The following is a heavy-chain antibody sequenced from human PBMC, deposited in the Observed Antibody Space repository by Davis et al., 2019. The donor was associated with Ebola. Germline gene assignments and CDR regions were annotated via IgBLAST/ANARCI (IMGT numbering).Heavy chain of an antibody. CDR1: GFTFSSYA. D-gene: IGHD3-3*01. Sequence: GESLKISCAASGFTFSSYAMHWVRQAPGKGLEWVAVISYDGSNKYYADSVKGRFTISRDNSKNTLYLQMNSLRAEDTAVYYCARVISRFWSGYPLDYWGQGTLVTVSS. V-gene: IGHV3-30*04. CDR2: ISYDGSNK. J-gene: IGHJ4*02. CDR3: ARVISRFWSGYPLDY.